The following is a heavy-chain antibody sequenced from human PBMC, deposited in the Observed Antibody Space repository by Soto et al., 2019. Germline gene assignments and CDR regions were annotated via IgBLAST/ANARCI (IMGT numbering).Heavy chain of an antibody. CDR3: ARGRIVVVPAAMRYNWFDP. Sequence: QVQLQQWGAGLLKPSETLSLTCAVYGGSFSGYYWSWIRQPPGKGLEWIGEINYSGSTNYNPSLKSRVTISVDTSKNQFSLKLSSVTAADTAVYYCARGRIVVVPAAMRYNWFDPWGQGTLVTVSS. V-gene: IGHV4-34*01. D-gene: IGHD2-2*01. J-gene: IGHJ5*02. CDR2: INYSGST. CDR1: GGSFSGYY.